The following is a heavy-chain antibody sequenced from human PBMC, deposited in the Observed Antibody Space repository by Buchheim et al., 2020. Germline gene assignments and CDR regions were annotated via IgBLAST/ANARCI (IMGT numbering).Heavy chain of an antibody. V-gene: IGHV4-30-4*01. CDR1: GASITSGDYY. Sequence: QVQLQESGPGLVKPSQTLSLTCTVSGASITSGDYYWSWIRQPPGKGLEWIGHIYYSGSTYYNPSLQSRVTLSLDTSANQFSLKLSSVTAADTAVYYCARRVHWYFDLWGRGTL. CDR2: IYYSGST. J-gene: IGHJ2*01. CDR3: ARRVHWYFDL.